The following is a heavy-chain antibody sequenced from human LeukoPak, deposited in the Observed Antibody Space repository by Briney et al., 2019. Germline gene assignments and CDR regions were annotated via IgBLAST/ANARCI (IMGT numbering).Heavy chain of an antibody. CDR1: GFTFSSYA. Sequence: TGGSLRLSCAASGFTFSSYAMSGVRQAPGKGREWVSAISGSGGSTYYADSVKGRFTISRDNSKNTLYLQMNSLRAENTAVYYCAKVPTIYYGSYDNWFDPWGQGTLVTVSS. V-gene: IGHV3-23*01. J-gene: IGHJ5*02. CDR3: AKVPTIYYGSYDNWFDP. CDR2: ISGSGGST. D-gene: IGHD3-10*01.